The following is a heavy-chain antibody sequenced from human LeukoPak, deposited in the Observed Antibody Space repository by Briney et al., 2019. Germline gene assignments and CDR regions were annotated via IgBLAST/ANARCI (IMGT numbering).Heavy chain of an antibody. CDR1: GGSFSGYY. CDR2: INHSGST. CDR3: ARHLTSSWYFDY. D-gene: IGHD6-13*01. J-gene: IGHJ4*02. Sequence: SETLSLTCAVYGGSFSGYYWSWIRQPPGKGLEWIGEINHSGSTNYNPSLKSRVTISVDTSKNQFSLKLTSLTAADTAVFYCARHLTSSWYFDYWGRGTLVTVSS. V-gene: IGHV4-34*01.